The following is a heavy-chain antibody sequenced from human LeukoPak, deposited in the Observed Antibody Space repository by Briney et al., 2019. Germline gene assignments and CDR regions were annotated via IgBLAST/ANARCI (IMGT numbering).Heavy chain of an antibody. CDR3: ARDRDPDYYDSSPSWFDP. CDR2: ISSGSSYI. J-gene: IGHJ5*02. CDR1: GFTFSSYA. Sequence: GGSLRLSCAASGFTFSSYAMSWVRQAPGKGLEWVSSISSGSSYIYYADSVKGRFTISRDNAKNSLYLQMNSLRAEDTAVYYCARDRDPDYYDSSPSWFDPWGQGTLVTVSS. V-gene: IGHV3-21*01. D-gene: IGHD3-22*01.